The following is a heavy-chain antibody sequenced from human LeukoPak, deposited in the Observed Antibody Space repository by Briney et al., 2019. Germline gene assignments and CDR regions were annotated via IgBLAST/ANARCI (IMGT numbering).Heavy chain of an antibody. D-gene: IGHD3-10*01. CDR2: IYYSGST. J-gene: IGHJ5*02. Sequence: PSETLSLTCTDSGGSISSSSYYWGWIRQPPGKGLEWIGSIYYSGSTYYNPSLKSRVIISVDTSKNQFSLKLSSVTAADTAVYYCARRQGGGFTPWQPFDPWGQGTLVTVSS. CDR3: ARRQGGGFTPWQPFDP. CDR1: GGSISSSSYY. V-gene: IGHV4-39*01.